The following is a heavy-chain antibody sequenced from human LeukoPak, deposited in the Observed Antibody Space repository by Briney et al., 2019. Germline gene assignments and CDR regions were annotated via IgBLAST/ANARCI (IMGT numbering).Heavy chain of an antibody. V-gene: IGHV3-7*03. CDR1: GFTVSSNY. Sequence: GGSLRLSCAASGFTVSSNYLSWVRQAPGKGLEWVANIKEDGSEKNCVESVKGRFTISRDNAKNSLYLQMNSLRAEDTAVYYCARDAKWFDPWGQGTLVTVSS. CDR3: ARDAKWFDP. J-gene: IGHJ5*02. CDR2: IKEDGSEK.